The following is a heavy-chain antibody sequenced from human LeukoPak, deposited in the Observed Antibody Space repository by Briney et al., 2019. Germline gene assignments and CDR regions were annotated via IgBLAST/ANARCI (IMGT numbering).Heavy chain of an antibody. D-gene: IGHD2-2*01. CDR1: GFTFDDYG. CDR3: AKDRYCSSTSCYAPFDY. V-gene: IGHV3-43*02. CDR2: INWNGGST. Sequence: GGSLRLSCAASGFTFDDYGMSWVRQAPGKGLEWVSGINWNGGSTYYADSVKGRFTISRDNSKNSLYLQMNSLRTEDTALYYCAKDRYCSSTSCYAPFDYWGRGTLVTVSS. J-gene: IGHJ4*02.